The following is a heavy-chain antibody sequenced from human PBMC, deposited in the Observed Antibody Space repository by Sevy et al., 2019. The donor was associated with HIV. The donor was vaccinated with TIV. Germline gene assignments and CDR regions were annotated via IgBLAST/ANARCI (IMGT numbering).Heavy chain of an antibody. D-gene: IGHD3-3*01. CDR2: INPNSGGT. V-gene: IGHV1-2*06. J-gene: IGHJ4*02. CDR3: ARGGYYDFWSGYWVCDY. CDR1: GYTFTGYY. Sequence: ASVKVSCKASGYTFTGYYMHWVRQAPGQGLEWKGRINPNSGGTNDAQKFQGRVTMTRDTSISTAYMELSRLRSDDTAVYYCARGGYYDFWSGYWVCDYWGQGTLVTVSS.